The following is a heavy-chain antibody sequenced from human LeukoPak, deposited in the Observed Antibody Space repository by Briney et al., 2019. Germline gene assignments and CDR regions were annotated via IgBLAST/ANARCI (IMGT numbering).Heavy chain of an antibody. Sequence: SETLSLTCTVSGASVNSNSNYWSWIRQPPGKGLEWIGFIDYSGSANYNPSLKSRVTISIDTSKNQFSLKLTSVTAADTAMYYCARVPVGGTSDHWGQGTLVTVSS. CDR3: ARVPVGGTSDH. J-gene: IGHJ4*02. D-gene: IGHD1-26*01. CDR2: IDYSGSA. V-gene: IGHV4-61*01. CDR1: GASVNSNSNY.